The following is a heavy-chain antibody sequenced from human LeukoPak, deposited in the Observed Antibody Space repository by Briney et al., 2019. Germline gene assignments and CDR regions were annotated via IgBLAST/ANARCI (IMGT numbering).Heavy chain of an antibody. V-gene: IGHV3-30*02. CDR2: IRYDGSNK. CDR3: ASTELPPYYFDY. D-gene: IGHD3-10*01. Sequence: GGSLRLSCAASGFTFSSYGMHWVRQAPGKGLEWVAFIRYDGSNKYYADSVKGRFTISRDNSKNTLYLQMNSLRAEDTAVYYCASTELPPYYFDYWGQGTLVTVSS. J-gene: IGHJ4*02. CDR1: GFTFSSYG.